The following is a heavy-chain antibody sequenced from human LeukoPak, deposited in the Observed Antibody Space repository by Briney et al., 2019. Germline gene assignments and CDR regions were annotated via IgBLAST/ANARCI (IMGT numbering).Heavy chain of an antibody. Sequence: PSETLSLTCTVSGGSISSSSNYYWGWIRQPPGKGLEWIGSIFYNGRTNYNPSLKSRVTISIDTSENYFSLEVTSVTAADTAVYYCARAMGYSYAFDYWGQGTLVTVSS. CDR1: GGSISSSSNYY. CDR3: ARAMGYSYAFDY. CDR2: IFYNGRT. J-gene: IGHJ4*02. V-gene: IGHV4-39*07. D-gene: IGHD5-18*01.